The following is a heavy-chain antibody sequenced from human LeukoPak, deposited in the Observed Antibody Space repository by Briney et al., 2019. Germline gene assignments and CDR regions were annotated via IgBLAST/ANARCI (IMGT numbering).Heavy chain of an antibody. Sequence: GGSLRLSCAASGFTFSTYWMNWVRQAPGKGLECVANIKQDGSEKYYVDSVKGRFTISRDNANNSMYLQMNSLRAEDTAVYYCAGGSGYYSYATDVWGKGTTVTVSS. V-gene: IGHV3-7*03. J-gene: IGHJ6*04. CDR1: GFTFSTYW. CDR2: IKQDGSEK. CDR3: AGGSGYYSYATDV.